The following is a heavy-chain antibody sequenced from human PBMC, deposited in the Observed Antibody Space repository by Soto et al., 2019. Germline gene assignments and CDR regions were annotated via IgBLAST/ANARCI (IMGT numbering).Heavy chain of an antibody. CDR1: GFALTYYN. D-gene: IGHD2-21*01. CDR2: LSSSSGAT. Sequence: GGSLRLSCAASGFALTYYNMKWVRQAPGKGLEWISDLSSSSGATYYADSVKGRFTISRDTAKNSLYLQMSSLRADDTAIYYCVRDSAYSFAYWGQGTLVTVSS. J-gene: IGHJ4*02. CDR3: VRDSAYSFAY. V-gene: IGHV3-48*01.